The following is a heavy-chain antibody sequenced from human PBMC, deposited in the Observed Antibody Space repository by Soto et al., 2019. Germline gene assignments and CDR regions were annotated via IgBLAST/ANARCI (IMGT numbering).Heavy chain of an antibody. CDR2: ISEYDGQT. CDR1: GDGFSNYG. V-gene: IGHV1-18*01. CDR3: ARVWYYDSSGYYAFDS. Sequence: QVQLLQSGAEVKKPGASVRVSCKASGDGFSNYGFSWVRQAPGQGLEWMGWISEYDGQTNYTKKFQGRVTMTTATSSSTAYMELRSMRSDDTAVYYCARVWYYDSSGYYAFDSWGLGTLVTVSS. J-gene: IGHJ4*02. D-gene: IGHD3-22*01.